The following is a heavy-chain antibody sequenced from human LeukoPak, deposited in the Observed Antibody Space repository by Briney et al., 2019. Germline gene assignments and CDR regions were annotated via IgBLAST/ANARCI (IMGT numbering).Heavy chain of an antibody. D-gene: IGHD6-19*01. V-gene: IGHV4-34*01. Sequence: SETLSLTCAVYGGSFSGYYWSWIRQPPGKGLEWIGEINHSGSTNYNPSLKSRVTISVDTSKNQFSLKLSSVTAADTAVYYCAREQEGSSGWYNWFDPWGQGTLVTVS. CDR1: GGSFSGYY. CDR3: AREQEGSSGWYNWFDP. CDR2: INHSGST. J-gene: IGHJ5*02.